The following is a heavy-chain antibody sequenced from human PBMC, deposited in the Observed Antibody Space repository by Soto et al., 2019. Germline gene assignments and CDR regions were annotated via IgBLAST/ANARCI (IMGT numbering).Heavy chain of an antibody. CDR1: GASISRHY. CDR2: IHFSGST. CDR3: ARGPPFH. D-gene: IGHD3-16*01. V-gene: IGHV4-59*11. J-gene: IGHJ4*02. Sequence: SETLSLTCTVSGASISRHYWSWIRQPPGKRLEWLGYIHFSGSTNYNPSLKSRVTISVDTSKNQFSLNLSSVTAADTAMYYCARGPPFHWGQGTLVTVSS.